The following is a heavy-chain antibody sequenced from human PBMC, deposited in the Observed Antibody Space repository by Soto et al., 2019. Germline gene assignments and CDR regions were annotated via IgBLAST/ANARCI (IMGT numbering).Heavy chain of an antibody. CDR2: IWSDGSNK. V-gene: IGHV3-33*01. CDR1: GFTFSHYA. D-gene: IGHD5-12*01. CDR3: APGVGKWLRLDY. J-gene: IGHJ4*02. Sequence: QVQLVESGGGVVQPGRSLRLSCAASGFTFSHYAMHWVRQAPGKGLEWVALIWSDGSNKYYAASVKGRFTISRDNSKNTVYLQMNSLRVEDTAVYYCAPGVGKWLRLDYWGQGTLVTVSS.